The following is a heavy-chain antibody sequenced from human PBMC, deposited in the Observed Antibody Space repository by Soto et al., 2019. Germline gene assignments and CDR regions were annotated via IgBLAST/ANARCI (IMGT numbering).Heavy chain of an antibody. CDR3: VRDDFGLGLDY. V-gene: IGHV4-34*01. Sequence: SETLSLTCAVYGGSFSGYYWSWIRQPPGKGLEWIGEINHSGSTNYNPSLKSRVTISRDNAKSTLFLQMNSLRAEDTAVYYCVRDDFGLGLDYWGLGTLVTVSS. CDR2: INHSGST. D-gene: IGHD1-1*01. J-gene: IGHJ4*02. CDR1: GGSFSGYY.